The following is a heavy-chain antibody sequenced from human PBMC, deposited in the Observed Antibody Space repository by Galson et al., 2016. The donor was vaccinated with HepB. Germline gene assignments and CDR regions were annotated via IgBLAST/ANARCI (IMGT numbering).Heavy chain of an antibody. J-gene: IGHJ2*01. CDR3: ARGHGGNSFGWYFDV. Sequence: ETLSLTCAVSNYSITSDYFWGWIRQPPGEGLEWIGHIFHRGSTYYNPSLKRRVTISVDTSKNQFSLRLSSVTAADTAMYYCARGHGGNSFGWYFDVWGRGTLVTVSS. CDR2: IFHRGST. CDR1: NYSITSDYF. V-gene: IGHV4-38-2*01. D-gene: IGHD4-23*01.